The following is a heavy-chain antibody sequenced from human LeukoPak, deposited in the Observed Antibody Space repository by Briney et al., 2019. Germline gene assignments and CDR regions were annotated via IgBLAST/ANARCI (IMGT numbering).Heavy chain of an antibody. Sequence: PGGSLRLSCAASGFTFSDSYMSWIRQSPGKGLEWVSHISGSGQIVYYADSVKGRFTISRDNAQNSLYLQMNSLRAEDTAVYHCAKTRGPLLPEHWGQGTLVTVSS. CDR3: AKTRGPLLPEH. D-gene: IGHD3-22*01. J-gene: IGHJ1*01. CDR2: ISGSGQIV. CDR1: GFTFSDSY. V-gene: IGHV3-11*04.